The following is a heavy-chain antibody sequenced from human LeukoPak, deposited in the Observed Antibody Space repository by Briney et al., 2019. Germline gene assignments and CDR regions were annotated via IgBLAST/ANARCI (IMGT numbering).Heavy chain of an antibody. Sequence: PSETLSLTCTVSGGSISSSGYYWGWIRQPPGKGLEWIASIYYSGSTYYNPSLKSRVTISVDTSKNQFSLKLSSVTAADTAVYYCARAMPQGSVVVVAARSGRAFDIWGQGTMVTVSS. CDR2: IYYSGST. D-gene: IGHD2-15*01. CDR1: GGSISSSGYY. CDR3: ARAMPQGSVVVVAARSGRAFDI. V-gene: IGHV4-39*01. J-gene: IGHJ3*02.